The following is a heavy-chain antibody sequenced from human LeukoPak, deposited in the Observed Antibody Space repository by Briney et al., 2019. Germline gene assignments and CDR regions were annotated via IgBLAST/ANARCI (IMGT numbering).Heavy chain of an antibody. CDR2: IIPIFGTA. J-gene: IGHJ4*02. CDR3: ARTLAYYGSGSYSELDY. CDR1: GGTFSSYA. D-gene: IGHD3-10*01. Sequence: SVKVSCKASGGTFSSYAISWVRQAPGQGLEWMGGIIPIFGTANYAQKFQGRVTITADESTSTACMELSSLRSEDTAVYYCARTLAYYGSGSYSELDYWGQGTLVTVSS. V-gene: IGHV1-69*13.